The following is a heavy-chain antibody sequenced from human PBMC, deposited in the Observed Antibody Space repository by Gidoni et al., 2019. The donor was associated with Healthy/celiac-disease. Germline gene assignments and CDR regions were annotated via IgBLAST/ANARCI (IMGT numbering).Heavy chain of an antibody. CDR1: GLTFDDYA. CDR3: AKEEIGYCSSTSCPGWFDP. V-gene: IGHV3-9*01. J-gene: IGHJ5*02. CDR2: ISGNSGSI. Sequence: EVQLVESVGGLVQPGRSLRLSCSASGLTFDDYAMHWVRQAPGKGLGWVSGISGNSGSIGYADSVKGRFTISRDNAKNSLYLQMNSLRAEDTALYYCAKEEIGYCSSTSCPGWFDPWGQGTLVTVSS. D-gene: IGHD2-2*01.